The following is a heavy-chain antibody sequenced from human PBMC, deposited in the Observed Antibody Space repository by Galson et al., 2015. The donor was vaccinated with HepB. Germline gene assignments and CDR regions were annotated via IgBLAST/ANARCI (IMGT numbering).Heavy chain of an antibody. V-gene: IGHV3-23*01. CDR1: GFTFSSYA. CDR3: AKGVGAAPRPKYFDF. J-gene: IGHJ4*02. CDR2: ISGSGGST. D-gene: IGHD6-6*01. Sequence: SLRLSCAASGFTFSSYAMNWVRQAPGKGLEWVSVISGSGGSTYYADSVKGRFTISRDNSKNTLYLQMNSLRAEDTAVYYCAKGVGAAPRPKYFDFWGQGTLVTVSS.